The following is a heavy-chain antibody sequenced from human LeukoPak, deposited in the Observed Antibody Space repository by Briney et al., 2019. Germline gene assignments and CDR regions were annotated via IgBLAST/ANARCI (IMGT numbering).Heavy chain of an antibody. J-gene: IGHJ4*02. Sequence: PSETLSLTCAVSGGSISSGGYSWSWIRQPPGKGLEWIGYIYHSGSTYYNPSLKSRVTISVDRSKNQFSLKLSSVTAADTAVYYCARDGCSSTSCSNFDYWGQGTLVTVSS. D-gene: IGHD2-2*01. CDR2: IYHSGST. V-gene: IGHV4-30-2*01. CDR1: GGSISSGGYS. CDR3: ARDGCSSTSCSNFDY.